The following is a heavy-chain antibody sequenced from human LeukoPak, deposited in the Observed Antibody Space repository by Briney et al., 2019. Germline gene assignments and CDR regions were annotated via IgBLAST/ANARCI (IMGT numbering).Heavy chain of an antibody. CDR2: IIPILGIA. J-gene: IGHJ4*02. CDR3: ARDPNYYDSSGYYF. Sequence: SVKVSCKASGGTFSSYAISWVRQAPGQGLEWMGRIIPILGIANYAQKFQGRVTITADKSTSTAYMELSSLRSEDTAVYYCARDPNYYDSSGYYFWGQGTLSPSPQ. D-gene: IGHD3-22*01. V-gene: IGHV1-69*04. CDR1: GGTFSSYA.